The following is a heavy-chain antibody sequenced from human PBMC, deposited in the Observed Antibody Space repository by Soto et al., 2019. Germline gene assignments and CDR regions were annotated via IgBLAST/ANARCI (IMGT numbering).Heavy chain of an antibody. D-gene: IGHD6-19*01. Sequence: QVQLLQSGTEVKKPGSSVRVSCEASGSSFRTYAISWVRQAPGQGLEWMGEIIPIFGSVNYAQKFQDRVTISAVESTTTVYMDLKSLRSNDTGVYYCAKGAVAGTPTSYYYDGMDVWGQGTTVTVSS. CDR3: AKGAVAGTPTSYYYDGMDV. CDR1: GSSFRTYA. V-gene: IGHV1-69*12. CDR2: IIPIFGSV. J-gene: IGHJ6*02.